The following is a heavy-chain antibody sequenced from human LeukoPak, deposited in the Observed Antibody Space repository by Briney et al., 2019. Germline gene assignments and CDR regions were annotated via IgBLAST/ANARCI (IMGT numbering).Heavy chain of an antibody. J-gene: IGHJ5*02. CDR2: IYNSGST. CDR3: ARRRIDSMYNWFDP. Sequence: SQTLSLTCSVSGASISSQYWTWIRQPPGKGLEWIGYIYNSGSTNYNPSLKSRVTMSIDTSKNQFSLRLTSVTAADTAVYYCARRRIDSMYNWFDPWGQGTLVIVSS. CDR1: GASISSQY. D-gene: IGHD2-21*01. V-gene: IGHV4-59*11.